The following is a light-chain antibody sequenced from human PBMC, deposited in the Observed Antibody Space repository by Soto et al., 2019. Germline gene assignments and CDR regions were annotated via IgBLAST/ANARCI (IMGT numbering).Light chain of an antibody. CDR2: VAS. CDR3: QQYGSSLPVT. Sequence: EIVLTQSPGTLSLPPGEGATLSCRASQSVTNDYLAWFQQKPGQAPRLLIYVASSRATGIPDRFSGSGSGTDFTLTISRLEPEDFAVYYCQQYGSSLPVTFGGGTKVEIK. V-gene: IGKV3-20*01. J-gene: IGKJ4*01. CDR1: QSVTNDY.